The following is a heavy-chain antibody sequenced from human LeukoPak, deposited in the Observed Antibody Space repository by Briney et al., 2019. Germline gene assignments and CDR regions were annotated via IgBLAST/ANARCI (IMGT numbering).Heavy chain of an antibody. J-gene: IGHJ4*02. D-gene: IGHD3-22*01. CDR2: IYYSGSS. CDR3: ARDAYYYDSSASRLFDY. V-gene: IGHV4-39*07. Sequence: SETLSLTCTGSGGSIRSTSYYWGWIRQPPGKGLESIGSIYYSGSSYYNPSLKSRVTISVDTSKNQFSLKLSSVTAADTAVYYCARDAYYYDSSASRLFDYWGQGTLVTVSS. CDR1: GGSIRSTSYY.